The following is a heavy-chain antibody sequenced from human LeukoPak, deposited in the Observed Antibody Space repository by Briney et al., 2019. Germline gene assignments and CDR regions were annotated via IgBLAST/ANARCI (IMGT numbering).Heavy chain of an antibody. CDR2: IFRIGST. Sequence: SETLSLTCTVSGFSITTGYYWAWIRQPPGKGLEWIGTIFRIGSTYQNPSLKSRVTISVDTSKNQFSLKLSSVTAADTALYYCARVINVAAAGYFDSWGQGTQVTVSS. J-gene: IGHJ4*02. CDR1: GFSITTGYY. CDR3: ARVINVAAAGYFDS. V-gene: IGHV4-38-2*02. D-gene: IGHD6-13*01.